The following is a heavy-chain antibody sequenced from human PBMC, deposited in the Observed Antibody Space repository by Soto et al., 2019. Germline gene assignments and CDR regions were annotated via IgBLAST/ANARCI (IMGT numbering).Heavy chain of an antibody. V-gene: IGHV1-18*01. D-gene: IGHD3-9*01. Sequence: ASVKVSCKASGYTFTTYGITWVRQALGQGLEWMGWISAYNGNTNYAQKLQGRVTMTTDTSTSTAYMELRSLRSDDTAVYYCERSGALTGYYISDYWGQGTLVTVSS. CDR3: ERSGALTGYYISDY. J-gene: IGHJ4*02. CDR2: ISAYNGNT. CDR1: GYTFTTYG.